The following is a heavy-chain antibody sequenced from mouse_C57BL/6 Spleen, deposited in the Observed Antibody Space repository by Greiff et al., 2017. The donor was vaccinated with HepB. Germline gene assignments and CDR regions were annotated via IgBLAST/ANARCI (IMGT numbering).Heavy chain of an antibody. J-gene: IGHJ1*03. CDR3: ARNRYFDV. Sequence: VQLQQSGAELVKPGASVKLSCKASGYTFTSYWMQWVKQRPRQGLEWIGEIDPSDSYTNYNQKFKGKATLTVDTSSSTAYMQLSSLTSEDSAVYYCARNRYFDVWGTGTTVTVSS. V-gene: IGHV1-50*01. CDR1: GYTFTSYW. CDR2: IDPSDSYT.